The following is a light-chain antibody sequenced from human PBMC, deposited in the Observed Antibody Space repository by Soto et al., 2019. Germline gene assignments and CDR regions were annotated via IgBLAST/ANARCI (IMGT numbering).Light chain of an antibody. Sequence: QAVVTQSPSASASLEASVKLTCTLSSGHSNYAIAWHQQQPEKGPRYLMVLNTDGSHSKGDGIPDRFSGSSSGAERYLTISSLQSEDEADYYCQTWGTGNWVFGGGTKLTVL. CDR3: QTWGTGNWV. CDR1: SGHSNYA. V-gene: IGLV4-69*01. J-gene: IGLJ3*02. CDR2: LNTDGSH.